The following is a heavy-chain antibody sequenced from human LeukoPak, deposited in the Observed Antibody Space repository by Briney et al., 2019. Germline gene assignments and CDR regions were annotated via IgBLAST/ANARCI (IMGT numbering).Heavy chain of an antibody. V-gene: IGHV4-34*01. Sequence: PSETLSLTCAVYGGSFSGYYWSWIRQPPGKGLEWIGEINHSGSTNYNPSLKSRVTISVDTSKNQFSLKLSSVTAADTAVYYCARAGPYCSSTSCYPSWFDPWGQGTPVTVSS. CDR1: GGSFSGYY. D-gene: IGHD2-2*01. CDR2: INHSGST. J-gene: IGHJ5*02. CDR3: ARAGPYCSSTSCYPSWFDP.